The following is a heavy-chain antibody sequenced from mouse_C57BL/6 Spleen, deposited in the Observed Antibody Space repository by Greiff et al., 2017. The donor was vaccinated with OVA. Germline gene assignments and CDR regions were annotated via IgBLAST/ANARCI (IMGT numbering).Heavy chain of an antibody. V-gene: IGHV1-64*01. J-gene: IGHJ1*03. CDR1: GFTFTSYW. CDR3: ARYDGYPWYFDV. D-gene: IGHD2-2*01. Sequence: VQLQQPGAELVKPGASVTLSCKASGFTFTSYWMHWVQQRPGQGLEWIGMLHPNSGSTNYNEKFKSTATLTVDKSYSPAYMQLSSLTSEDAAVYYCARYDGYPWYFDVWGTGTTVTVSS. CDR2: LHPNSGST.